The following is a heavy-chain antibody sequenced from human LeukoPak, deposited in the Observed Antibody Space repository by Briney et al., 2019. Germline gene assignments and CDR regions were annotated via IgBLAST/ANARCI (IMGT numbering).Heavy chain of an antibody. J-gene: IGHJ4*02. V-gene: IGHV4-39*01. CDR1: GGSISISSYY. CDR3: ASRGVMSSYYFDY. CDR2: IYYIGST. Sequence: SETLSLTCTVSGGSISISSYYWGWIRQPPGNGLEWIGSIYYIGSTYYNPSLKSRLTISVDTSKNQFSLKLSSVTAADTAVYYCASRGVMSSYYFDYWGQGTLVSVSS. D-gene: IGHD6-19*01.